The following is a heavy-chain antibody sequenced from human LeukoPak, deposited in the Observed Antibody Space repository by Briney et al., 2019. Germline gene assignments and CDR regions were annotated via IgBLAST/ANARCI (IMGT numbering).Heavy chain of an antibody. CDR1: GASVSSGDYY. V-gene: IGHV4-30-4*01. D-gene: IGHD3-22*01. J-gene: IGHJ4*02. CDR3: ARGRGVPYYYDSSGYYPADY. CDR2: IYYSGST. Sequence: SQTLSLTCTVSGASVSSGDYYWSWIRQPPGKGLECIGHIYYSGSTYYNPSLKSRVTISVDTSKNQFSLKLSSVTAADTAVYYCARGRGVPYYYDSSGYYPADYWGQGTLVTVSS.